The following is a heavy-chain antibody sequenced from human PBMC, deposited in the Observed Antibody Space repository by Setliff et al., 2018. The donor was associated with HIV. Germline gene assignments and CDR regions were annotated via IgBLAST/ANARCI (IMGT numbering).Heavy chain of an antibody. Sequence: LRLSCAASGFTFSNAWMNWVRQAPGKGLEWVSAITAGGGSTYYADSVKGRFTISRDNSKNTLYLQMNSLRAEDTAVYYCAKGLSPITGVGTRFFDSWGQGTLVTVSS. D-gene: IGHD6-13*01. J-gene: IGHJ5*01. CDR1: GFTFSNAW. CDR2: ITAGGGST. CDR3: AKGLSPITGVGTRFFDS. V-gene: IGHV3-23*01.